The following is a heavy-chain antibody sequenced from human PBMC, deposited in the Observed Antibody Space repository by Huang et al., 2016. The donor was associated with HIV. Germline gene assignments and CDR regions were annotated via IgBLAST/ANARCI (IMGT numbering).Heavy chain of an antibody. CDR2: FYTSGNT. CDR3: ARENEFCGSTNCHHYYYGLDV. D-gene: IGHD2-2*01. CDR1: GGSISTYY. V-gene: IGHV4-4*07. J-gene: IGHJ6*02. Sequence: QVQLQESGPGLVKPSETLSLTCTVSGGSISTYYWSWIRQSAGKGLEWIGRFYTSGNTNYNPALRSGVTMSVDTSKNQVSLRLTSVTAADTAVYYCARENEFCGSTNCHHYYYGLDVWGQGTTVTVSS.